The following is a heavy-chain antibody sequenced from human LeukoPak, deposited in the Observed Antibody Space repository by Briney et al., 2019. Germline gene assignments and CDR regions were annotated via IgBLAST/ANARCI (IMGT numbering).Heavy chain of an antibody. CDR3: ARDGIIAAAGIDYFDY. CDR2: ISAYNGNT. Sequence: ASVKVSCKASGYTFTSYGISWVRQAPGQGLEWMGWISAYNGNTNYAQKLQGRVTMTTDTSTSTAYMELRSLRSDGTAVYYCARDGIIAAAGIDYFDYWGQGTLVTVSS. J-gene: IGHJ4*02. CDR1: GYTFTSYG. D-gene: IGHD6-13*01. V-gene: IGHV1-18*04.